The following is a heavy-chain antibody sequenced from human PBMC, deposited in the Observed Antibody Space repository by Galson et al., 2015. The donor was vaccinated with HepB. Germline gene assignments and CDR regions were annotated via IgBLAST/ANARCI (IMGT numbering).Heavy chain of an antibody. J-gene: IGHJ4*01. V-gene: IGHV3-30*18. Sequence: SLRLSCAASGFTFSSFGMHWVRQAPGKGLEWAAVILHDGKDKYYADSVKGRFTVSRDNLNNTLYLQMNSLRSEDTAVYYCAKDRLGSGSYYLDSWGHGALVTVSS. CDR2: ILHDGKDK. CDR3: AKDRLGSGSYYLDS. D-gene: IGHD3-10*01. CDR1: GFTFSSFG.